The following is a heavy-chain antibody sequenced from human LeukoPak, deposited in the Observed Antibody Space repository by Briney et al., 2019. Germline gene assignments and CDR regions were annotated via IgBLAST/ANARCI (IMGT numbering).Heavy chain of an antibody. J-gene: IGHJ5*02. CDR2: MNPNSGNT. D-gene: IGHD3-3*01. CDR1: GYTFTSYD. CDR3: ARAHSYYDFWSGLFDP. V-gene: IGHV1-8*01. Sequence: GASVKVSCKASGYTFTSYDINWVRQATGQGLEWMGWMNPNSGNTGYAQKFQGRVTMTRNTSISTAYMELSSVTAADTAVYYCARAHSYYDFWSGLFDPWGQGTLVTVSS.